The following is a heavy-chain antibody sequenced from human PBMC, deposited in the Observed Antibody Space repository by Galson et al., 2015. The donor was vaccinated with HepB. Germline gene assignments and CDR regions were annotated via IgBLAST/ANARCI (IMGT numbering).Heavy chain of an antibody. J-gene: IGHJ4*02. V-gene: IGHV3-49*04. Sequence: SLRLSCAASGFTFSGSAMHWVRQASGKGLEWVGFIRSKAYGGTTEYAASVKGRFTISRDDSKSIAYLQMNSLKTEDTAVYYCTRDLPGGYCSSTSCRNLDYWGQGTLVTVSS. D-gene: IGHD2-2*01. CDR3: TRDLPGGYCSSTSCRNLDY. CDR2: IRSKAYGGTT. CDR1: GFTFSGSA.